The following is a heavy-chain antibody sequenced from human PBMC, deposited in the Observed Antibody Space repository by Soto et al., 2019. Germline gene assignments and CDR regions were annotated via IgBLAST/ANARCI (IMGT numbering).Heavy chain of an antibody. CDR3: ARDLGFESEVQAIDY. V-gene: IGHV1-46*01. D-gene: IGHD2-2*01. J-gene: IGHJ4*02. CDR2: INPSGGST. Sequence: ASVKVSCKASGYTFTSYYMHWVRQAPGQGLEWMGIINPSGGSTSYAQKFQGRVTMTRDTSTSTVYMELSSLRSEDTAVYYCARDLGFESEVQAIDYWGQGTLVTVSS. CDR1: GYTFTSYY.